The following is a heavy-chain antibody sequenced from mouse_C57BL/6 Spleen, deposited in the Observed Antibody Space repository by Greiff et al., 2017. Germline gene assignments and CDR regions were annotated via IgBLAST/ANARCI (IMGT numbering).Heavy chain of an antibody. Sequence: EVQRVESGGGLVKPGGSLKLSCAASGFTFSDYGMHWVRQAPEKGLEWVAYISSGSSTIYYAATVKGRCTISRDNAKNTLFLQMTSLRSEDTAMYYCARQGYGYAYFDYWGQGTTLTVSS. CDR2: ISSGSSTI. CDR3: ARQGYGYAYFDY. CDR1: GFTFSDYG. D-gene: IGHD2-2*01. V-gene: IGHV5-17*01. J-gene: IGHJ2*01.